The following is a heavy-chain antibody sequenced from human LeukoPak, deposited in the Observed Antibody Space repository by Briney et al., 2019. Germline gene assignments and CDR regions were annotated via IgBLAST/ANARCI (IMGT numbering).Heavy chain of an antibody. D-gene: IGHD3-10*01. CDR1: RGSITTYY. V-gene: IGHV4-59*01. J-gene: IGHJ5*02. CDR3: AADRQQGGSGSYWFDP. Sequence: SETLSLTCTVSRGSITTYYWSWIRQSAGKGLEWIGNVYHSGSTTYNPSLKSRVTISVDTSKNQFFLRMTSVTTADAAVYYCAADRQQGGSGSYWFDPWAREPRSPSPQ. CDR2: VYHSGST.